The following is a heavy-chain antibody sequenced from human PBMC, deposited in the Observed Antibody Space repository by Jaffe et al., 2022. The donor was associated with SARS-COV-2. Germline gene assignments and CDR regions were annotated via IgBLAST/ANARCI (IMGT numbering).Heavy chain of an antibody. J-gene: IGHJ4*02. CDR2: ISGSGGST. CDR1: GFTFSSYA. V-gene: IGHV3-23*01. CDR3: AKVGRRWLRFPLSSYYFDY. Sequence: EVQLLESGGGLVQPGGSLRLSCAASGFTFSSYAMSWVRQAPGKGLEWVSAISGSGGSTYYADSVKGRFTISRDNSKNTLYLQMNSLRAEDTAVYYCAKVGRRWLRFPLSSYYFDYWGQGTLVTVSS. D-gene: IGHD5-12*01.